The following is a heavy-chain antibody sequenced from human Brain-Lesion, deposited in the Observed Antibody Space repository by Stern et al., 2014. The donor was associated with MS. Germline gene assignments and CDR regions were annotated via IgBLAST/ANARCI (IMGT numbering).Heavy chain of an antibody. CDR2: FDPENGET. J-gene: IGHJ6*02. CDR1: GYTLTELS. V-gene: IGHV1-24*01. D-gene: IGHD6-13*01. Sequence: VQLVESGAEVKKPGASVKVSCKVSGYTLTELSMHWVRQAPGKGLEWTGTFDPENGETISAPKSQVRVTMTEDTSTDTAYMELSSLRSEDTAVYYCATGDFRQQLVPGPYYFYGMDVWGQGTTVTVS. CDR3: ATGDFRQQLVPGPYYFYGMDV.